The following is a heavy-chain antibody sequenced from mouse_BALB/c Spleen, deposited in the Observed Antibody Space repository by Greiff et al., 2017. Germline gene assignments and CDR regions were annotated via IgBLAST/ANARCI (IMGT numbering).Heavy chain of an antibody. CDR2: ILPGSGST. CDR1: GYTFSSYW. J-gene: IGHJ4*01. D-gene: IGHD3-1*01. Sequence: QVQLKESGAELMKPGASVKISCKATGYTFSSYWIEWVKQRPGHGLEWIGEILPGSGSTNYTEKFKGKATFTADTSSNTAYMQLSSLTSEDSAVYYCARSGEQLGTYYAMDYWGQGTSVTVSS. V-gene: IGHV1-9*01. CDR3: ARSGEQLGTYYAMDY.